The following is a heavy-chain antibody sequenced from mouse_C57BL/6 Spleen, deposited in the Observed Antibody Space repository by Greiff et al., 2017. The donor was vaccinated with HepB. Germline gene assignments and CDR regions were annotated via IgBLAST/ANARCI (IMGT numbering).Heavy chain of an antibody. D-gene: IGHD1-1*01. CDR1: GYAFTNYL. V-gene: IGHV1-54*01. CDR2: INPGSGGT. Sequence: QVQLQQSGAELVRPGTSVKVSCKASGYAFTNYLIEWVKQRPGQGLEWIGVINPGSGGTNYNEKFKGKATLTADKSSSTAYMQLSSLTSEDSAVSFCARRDYYGSSYYFDYWGQGTTLTVSS. CDR3: ARRDYYGSSYYFDY. J-gene: IGHJ2*01.